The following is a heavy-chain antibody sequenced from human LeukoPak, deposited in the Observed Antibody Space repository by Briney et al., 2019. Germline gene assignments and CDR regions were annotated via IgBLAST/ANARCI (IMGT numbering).Heavy chain of an antibody. Sequence: ASVKVSCKASGYTFTSYWIGWVRQMPGKGLEWMGIIYPGDSDTRYSPSFQGQVTISADKSISTAYLQWSSLKASDTAMYYCARHTYCGGDCYSTPHDAFDIWGQGTMVTVSS. J-gene: IGHJ3*02. CDR1: GYTFTSYW. CDR2: IYPGDSDT. D-gene: IGHD2-21*02. V-gene: IGHV5-51*01. CDR3: ARHTYCGGDCYSTPHDAFDI.